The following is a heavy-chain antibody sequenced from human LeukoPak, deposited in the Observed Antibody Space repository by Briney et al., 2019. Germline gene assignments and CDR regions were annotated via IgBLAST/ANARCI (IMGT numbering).Heavy chain of an antibody. CDR3: ARGGRFGAGNDY. CDR2: INHSGST. CDR1: GGSFSGYY. D-gene: IGHD3-10*01. V-gene: IGHV4-34*01. J-gene: IGHJ4*02. Sequence: SETLSLTCAVYGGSFSGYYWSWIRQPPGKGLEWIGEINHSGSTNYNPSLKSRVTISVDTSKSQFSLKLSSVTAAYTAVYYCARGGRFGAGNDYWGQGTLVAVSS.